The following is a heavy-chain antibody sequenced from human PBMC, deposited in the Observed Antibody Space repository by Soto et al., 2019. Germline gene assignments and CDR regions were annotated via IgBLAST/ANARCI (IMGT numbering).Heavy chain of an antibody. V-gene: IGHV1-3*01. CDR1: GYTFTSYA. Sequence: QVQLVQSGAEVKKPGASVKVSCKASGYTFTSYAMHWVRQAPGQRLEWMGGINAGNGNTKYSQKFQGRVTITRDTSASTAYMELSSLRSEDTAVYYCARAGSLYWYFALWGRGTLVTVSS. D-gene: IGHD1-26*01. CDR3: ARAGSLYWYFAL. J-gene: IGHJ2*01. CDR2: INAGNGNT.